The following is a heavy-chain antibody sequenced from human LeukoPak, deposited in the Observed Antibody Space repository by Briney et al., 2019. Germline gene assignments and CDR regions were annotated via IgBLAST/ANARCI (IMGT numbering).Heavy chain of an antibody. J-gene: IGHJ3*02. Sequence: SETLSLTCSVSGGSISSYYWSWIRQPAGKGLEWIGRISSSGSTNYNPSLKSRVTISVDTSKNQFSLKLSSVTAADTAVYFCARGPYSYDSSGAFDIWGQGTMVTVSS. D-gene: IGHD3-22*01. CDR1: GGSISSYY. CDR2: ISSSGST. V-gene: IGHV4-4*07. CDR3: ARGPYSYDSSGAFDI.